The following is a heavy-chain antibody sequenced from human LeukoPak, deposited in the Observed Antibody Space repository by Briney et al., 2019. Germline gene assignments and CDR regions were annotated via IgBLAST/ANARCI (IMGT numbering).Heavy chain of an antibody. J-gene: IGHJ6*02. Sequence: GGSLRLSCEASGFSFGSYGMNWVRQAPGKGPEWVSGVNWSGADTGYADSVKGRFTISRDNAKNSLYLELNSLRVEDTALYHCTRGGWGRTYGMDVWGHGTTVTVSS. D-gene: IGHD3-16*01. CDR2: VNWSGADT. CDR3: TRGGWGRTYGMDV. CDR1: GFSFGSYG. V-gene: IGHV3-20*01.